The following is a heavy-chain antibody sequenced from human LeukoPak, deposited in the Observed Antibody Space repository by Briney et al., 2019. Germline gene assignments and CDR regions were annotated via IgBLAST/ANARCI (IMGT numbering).Heavy chain of an antibody. CDR1: GGSISSSSYY. Sequence: PSETLSLTCTVSGGSISSSSYYWGWIRQPPGKGLEWIGSIYYSGSTYYNPSLKSRVTISVDTSKNQFSLKLSSVTAADTAVYYCARHLNRGYSRGSPFDIWGQGTMVTVSS. CDR2: IYYSGST. D-gene: IGHD5-18*01. V-gene: IGHV4-39*01. CDR3: ARHLNRGYSRGSPFDI. J-gene: IGHJ3*02.